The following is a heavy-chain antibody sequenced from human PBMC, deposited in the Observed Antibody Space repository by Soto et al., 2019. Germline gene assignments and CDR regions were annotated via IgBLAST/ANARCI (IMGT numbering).Heavy chain of an antibody. CDR1: GITFSDYT. CDR3: AKEDSDSVPYYPVSPGFDY. J-gene: IGHJ4*02. D-gene: IGHD3-22*01. CDR2: ISYDGTNK. Sequence: PGGSLRLSCSGSGITFSDYTMHWVRQAPGEGLEWVAVISYDGTNKFYADSVKGRFTISRDNSKNTLFLQMNSLRAEDAAVYYCAKEDSDSVPYYPVSPGFDYCGPGTLVTVSS. V-gene: IGHV3-30*04.